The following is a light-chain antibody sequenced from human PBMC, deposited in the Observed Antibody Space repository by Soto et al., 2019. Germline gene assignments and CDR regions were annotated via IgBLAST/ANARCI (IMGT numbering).Light chain of an antibody. CDR3: HQYDSSPWT. J-gene: IGKJ1*01. CDR1: QSISDT. V-gene: IGKV3-20*01. CDR2: GAS. Sequence: EIVMTQSPATLSVSPGGRATLSCRASQSISDTLAWYQQKPGQAPRLLIYGASSRATGIPDRFSGSGSGTDFTLTISRLEPEDFAVYYCHQYDSSPWTFGQGTKV.